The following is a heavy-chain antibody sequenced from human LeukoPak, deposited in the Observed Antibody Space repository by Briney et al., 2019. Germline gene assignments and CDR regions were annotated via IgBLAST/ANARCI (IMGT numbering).Heavy chain of an antibody. Sequence: GGSLRLSCAASGFNFNNYWMHWGRQTPRERLEWVSRINSDGSTTTYADSVKGRFTISRDRTKNMLYLRMNSLTAEETAMYYCASLLQYPPAWFDPWGQGTLVTVSS. CDR1: GFNFNNYW. V-gene: IGHV3-74*01. CDR2: INSDGSTT. CDR3: ASLLQYPPAWFDP. D-gene: IGHD3-9*01. J-gene: IGHJ5*02.